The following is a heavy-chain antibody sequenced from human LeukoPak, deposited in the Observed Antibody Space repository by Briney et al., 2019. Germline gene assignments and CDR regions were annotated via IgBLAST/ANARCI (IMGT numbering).Heavy chain of an antibody. V-gene: IGHV3-23*01. CDR2: ISGSGGST. CDR1: GFTFSSYA. D-gene: IGHD3-16*01. J-gene: IGHJ3*02. CDR3: AKDLGPGYDYVRAYAFDI. Sequence: GGSLRLSCAASGFTFSSYAMSWVRQAPGKGLEWVSAISGSGGSTYYADSVKGRFTISRANSKNTLYLQMNSLRAEDTAVYYCAKDLGPGYDYVRAYAFDIWGQGTMVTVSS.